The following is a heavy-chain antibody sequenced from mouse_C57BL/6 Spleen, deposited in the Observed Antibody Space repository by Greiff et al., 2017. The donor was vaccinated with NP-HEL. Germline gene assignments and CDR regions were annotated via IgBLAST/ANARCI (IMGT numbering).Heavy chain of an antibody. D-gene: IGHD2-5*01. CDR3: ARTPYSNYVMAY. CDR2: ISSGGSYT. Sequence: EVMLVESGGDLVKPGGSLKLSCAASGFTFSSYGMSWVRHTPDKRLEWVATISSGGSYTYYPDSVKGRFTISRDNDKNILYLQMSSLKSEDTAMYYCARTPYSNYVMAYWGQGTSVTVSS. CDR1: GFTFSSYG. J-gene: IGHJ4*01. V-gene: IGHV5-6*02.